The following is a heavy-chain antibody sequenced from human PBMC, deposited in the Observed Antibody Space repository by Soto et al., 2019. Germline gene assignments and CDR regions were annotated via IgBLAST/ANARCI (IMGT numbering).Heavy chain of an antibody. CDR1: GFTFTDYH. D-gene: IGHD7-27*01. V-gene: IGHV3-11*06. CDR3: ARSLRATSPLTF. Sequence: VQLVDSGGGLVKPGGSLRLSCEASGFTFTDYHMSWIRQAPGKGLEWVALISETGSHTVYGESVQGRFSISRDNARPSVFLQMNSLRSEDTALYFCARSLRATSPLTFWGQGTPVTVTS. CDR2: ISETGSHT. J-gene: IGHJ4*02.